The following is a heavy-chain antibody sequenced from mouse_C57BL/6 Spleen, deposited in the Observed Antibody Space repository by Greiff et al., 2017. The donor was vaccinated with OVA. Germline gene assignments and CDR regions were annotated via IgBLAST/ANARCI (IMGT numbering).Heavy chain of an antibody. CDR1: GFTFSSYG. V-gene: IGHV5-6*01. J-gene: IGHJ2*01. CDR3: ASPHSSGYPYYFDY. CDR2: ISSGGSYT. D-gene: IGHD3-2*02. Sequence: EVKLMESGGDLVKPGGSLKLSCAASGFTFSSYGMSWVRQTPDKRLEWVATISSGGSYTYYPDSVKGRFTISRDNAKNTLYLQMSSLKSEDTAMYYCASPHSSGYPYYFDYWGQGTTLTVSS.